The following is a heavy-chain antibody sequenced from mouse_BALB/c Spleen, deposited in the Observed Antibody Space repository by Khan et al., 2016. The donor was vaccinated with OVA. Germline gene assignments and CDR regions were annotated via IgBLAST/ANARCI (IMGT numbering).Heavy chain of an antibody. Sequence: EVELVESGGGVVKPGGSLKLSCSASGFTFSSYAMSWVRQTPEKRLEWVATISSGGDYTFYPASVKGRVTISRDSAKNTLYLQISSLRYEDTALYYGAASLDDYYAMDYWGQGTSITVSS. V-gene: IGHV5-9-3*01. CDR1: GFTFSSYA. CDR3: AASLDDYYAMDY. CDR2: ISSGGDYT. J-gene: IGHJ4*01.